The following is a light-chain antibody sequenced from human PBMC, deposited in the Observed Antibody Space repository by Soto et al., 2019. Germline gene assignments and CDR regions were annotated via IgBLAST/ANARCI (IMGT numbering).Light chain of an antibody. Sequence: EIVMTQSPATLSVSPGERVTLSCRASQNLSTNLAWYQQRPGQAPRLLIYAASTRATGIPARFSGSGSGTDFALTIRSLQSEDFAVYYCQQYNYWLVYTFGQGTKLEIK. CDR1: QNLSTN. V-gene: IGKV3-15*01. CDR2: AAS. J-gene: IGKJ2*01. CDR3: QQYNYWLVYT.